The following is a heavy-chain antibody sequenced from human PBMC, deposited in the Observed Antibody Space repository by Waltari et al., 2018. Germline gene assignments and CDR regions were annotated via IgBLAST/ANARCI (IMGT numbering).Heavy chain of an antibody. CDR2: INPNRGGT. V-gene: IGHV1-2*06. CDR1: GYTFTGYY. CDR3: ARWYCSGGSCYSGFLDY. Sequence: QVQLVQSGAEVKKPGASVKVSCKASGYTFTGYYMHWVRQAPGQGLEWMGRINPNRGGTNYAQKFQGRVTMTRDTSISTAYMELSRLRSDDTAVYYCARWYCSGGSCYSGFLDYWGQGTLVTVSS. D-gene: IGHD2-15*01. J-gene: IGHJ4*02.